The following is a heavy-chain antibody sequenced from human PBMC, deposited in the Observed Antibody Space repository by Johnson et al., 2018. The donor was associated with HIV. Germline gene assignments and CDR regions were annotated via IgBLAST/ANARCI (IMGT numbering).Heavy chain of an antibody. CDR3: ARDGSDVVGAPLQAFDI. CDR2: IKQDGSEQ. V-gene: IGHV3-7*05. D-gene: IGHD1-26*01. Sequence: VQLVESGGGLVQPGGSLRLSCAASGFTFSRYFMTWVRPTPGKGLEWVANIKQDGSEQYYVDSVTGRFTVSRDNAKNSLYLQMNSLRAEDTGVYYCARDGSDVVGAPLQAFDIWGQGTMGTVSS. CDR1: GFTFSRYF. J-gene: IGHJ3*02.